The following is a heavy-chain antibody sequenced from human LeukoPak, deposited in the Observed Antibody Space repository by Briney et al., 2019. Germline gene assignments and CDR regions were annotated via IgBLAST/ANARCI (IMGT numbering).Heavy chain of an antibody. CDR2: IYYSGST. J-gene: IGHJ4*02. V-gene: IGHV4-59*08. D-gene: IGHD2-15*01. CDR3: ATTHYCSGGSCRELGVDY. CDR1: GGSIRSYY. Sequence: SETLSLTCTVSGGSIRSYYWSWIRQPPGKGLEWIGYIYYSGSTNYNPSLKGRVTISVDTSKNQFSLKLSSVTAADTAVYYCATTHYCSGGSCRELGVDYWGQGTLVTVSS.